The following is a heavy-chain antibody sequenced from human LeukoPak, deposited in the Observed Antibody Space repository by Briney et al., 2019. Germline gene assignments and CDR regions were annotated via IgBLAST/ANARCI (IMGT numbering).Heavy chain of an antibody. D-gene: IGHD3-22*01. CDR3: ARLKIGPARDFDY. Sequence: PSETLSLTCTVSGGSISSSSYYWGWIRQPPGKGLEWIGSIYYSGSTYYNPSLKSRVTISVDTSKNQFSLKLSSVTAADTAVYYCARLKIGPARDFDYWDQGTLVTVSS. V-gene: IGHV4-39*01. J-gene: IGHJ4*02. CDR1: GGSISSSSYY. CDR2: IYYSGST.